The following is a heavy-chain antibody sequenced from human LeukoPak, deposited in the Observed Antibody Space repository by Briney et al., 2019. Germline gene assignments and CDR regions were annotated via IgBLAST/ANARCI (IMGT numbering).Heavy chain of an antibody. V-gene: IGHV4-38-2*01. D-gene: IGHD3-3*01. CDR3: ARGYDFWSGYYRGH. J-gene: IGHJ4*02. Sequence: SETLSLTCAVSGYSISSGYYWGWIRQPPGKGLEWIGSIYHSGSTYYNPSLKSRVTISVDTSKNQFSLKLSSVTAADTAVYYYARGYDFWSGYYRGHWGQGTLVTVSS. CDR2: IYHSGST. CDR1: GYSISSGYY.